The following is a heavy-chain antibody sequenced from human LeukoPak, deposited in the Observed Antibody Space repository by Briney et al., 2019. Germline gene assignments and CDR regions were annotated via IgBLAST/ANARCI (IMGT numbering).Heavy chain of an antibody. CDR1: GFTFSNYW. CDR2: IKYDGRET. V-gene: IGHV3-7*03. Sequence: PGESLRLSCAATGFTFSNYWMSWFRQAPGKGLEWVANIKYDGRETQYVDSVKGRFTISRDNAKNSVFLQMNSLRAEDTAVYYCARYLNSGPEDFWGQGSLVTVSS. CDR3: ARYLNSGPEDF. J-gene: IGHJ4*02. D-gene: IGHD1-26*01.